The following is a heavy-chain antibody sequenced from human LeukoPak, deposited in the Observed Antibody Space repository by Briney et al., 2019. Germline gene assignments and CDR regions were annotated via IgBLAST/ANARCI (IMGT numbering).Heavy chain of an antibody. CDR3: ARDRSYGRARIDY. Sequence: GASVKVSCKASGYTFTGYYMHWVRQAPGQGLEWMGWINPNSGGTNYAQKFQGRVTMTRDTSISTAYMELSRLRSDDTAVYYCARDRSYGRARIDYWGQGTLVTVSS. J-gene: IGHJ4*02. CDR2: INPNSGGT. CDR1: GYTFTGYY. D-gene: IGHD4-17*01. V-gene: IGHV1-2*02.